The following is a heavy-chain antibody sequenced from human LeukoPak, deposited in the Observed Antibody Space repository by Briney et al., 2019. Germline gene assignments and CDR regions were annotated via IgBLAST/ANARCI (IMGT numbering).Heavy chain of an antibody. CDR3: AREWGYCSSTSCQWDAFDI. D-gene: IGHD2-2*01. CDR1: GGSVSSGSYY. V-gene: IGHV4-61*01. CDR2: IYYSGST. Sequence: SETLSLTCTVSGGSVSSGSYYWSWIGQPPGKGLEWIGYIYYSGSTNYNPSLKSRVTISVDTSKNQFSLKLSSVTAADTAVYYCAREWGYCSSTSCQWDAFDIWGQGTMVTVSS. J-gene: IGHJ3*02.